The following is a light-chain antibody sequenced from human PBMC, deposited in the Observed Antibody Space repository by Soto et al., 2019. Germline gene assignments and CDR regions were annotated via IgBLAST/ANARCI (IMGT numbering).Light chain of an antibody. V-gene: IGLV7-46*01. CDR1: TGAVTSGHY. J-gene: IGLJ2*01. CDR3: LLSYSGAHVV. Sequence: QAVVTQEPSLTVSPGGTVTLTCGSSTGAVTSGHYPYWFQQKPGQAPRTLIYDTSNKHSWTPARFSGSLLGGKAALTLSGAHPEDEAEYYCLLSYSGAHVVFGGGTKLTVL. CDR2: DTS.